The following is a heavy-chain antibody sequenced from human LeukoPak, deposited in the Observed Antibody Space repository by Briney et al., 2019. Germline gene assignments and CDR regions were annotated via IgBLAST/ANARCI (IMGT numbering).Heavy chain of an antibody. J-gene: IGHJ4*02. CDR2: ISGSGGST. CDR1: GFTFSSYA. V-gene: IGHV3-23*01. CDR3: AKVLSYDILTGYDY. Sequence: GGSLRLSCAASGFTFSSYAMSWVRQAPGKGLEWVSAISGSGGSTYYAGSVKGRFTISRDNSKNTLYLQMNSLRAEDTAVYYCAKVLSYDILTGYDYWGQGTLVTVSS. D-gene: IGHD3-9*01.